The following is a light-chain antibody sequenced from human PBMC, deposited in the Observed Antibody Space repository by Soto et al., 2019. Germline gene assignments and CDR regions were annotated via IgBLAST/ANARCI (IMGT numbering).Light chain of an antibody. CDR2: KAS. CDR3: QHYNSYSEA. V-gene: IGKV1-5*03. J-gene: IGKJ1*01. CDR1: QTISSW. Sequence: IQVTQSPSSLSASVGDRVTITCRASQTISSWLAWYQQKPGKAPKLLIYKASTLKSGVPSRFSGSGSGTEFTLTISSLQPDDFATYYCQHYNSYSEAFGQGTKVDI.